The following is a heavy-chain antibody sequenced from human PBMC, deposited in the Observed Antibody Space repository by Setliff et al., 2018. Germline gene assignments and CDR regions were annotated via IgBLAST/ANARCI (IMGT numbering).Heavy chain of an antibody. CDR1: GGSISSGGYY. Sequence: SETLSLTCTVSGGSISSGGYYWSWIRQHPGKGLEWIGYIYYSGSTNYNPSLKSRVTISVDTSKNQFPLKLSSVTASDTAVYYCARQLCSSGYCYATTFDYWGQGTLVTVSS. CDR2: IYYSGST. CDR3: ARQLCSSGYCYATTFDY. J-gene: IGHJ4*02. D-gene: IGHD3-22*01. V-gene: IGHV4-61*08.